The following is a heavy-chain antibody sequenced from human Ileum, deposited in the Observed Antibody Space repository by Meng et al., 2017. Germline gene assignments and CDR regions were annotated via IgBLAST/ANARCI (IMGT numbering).Heavy chain of an antibody. CDR2: INTDGITT. Sequence: GESGGGLVGPGGSLSLPCAASGFTSRSHWMTWVREAPGKGLVWVSRINTDGITTTYADSVKGRFTISRDNAKNTVFLQMNSLRAEDTAVYYCVGMTVGWGQGTLVTVSS. CDR1: GFTSRSHW. D-gene: IGHD3-22*01. V-gene: IGHV3-74*03. J-gene: IGHJ4*02. CDR3: VGMTVG.